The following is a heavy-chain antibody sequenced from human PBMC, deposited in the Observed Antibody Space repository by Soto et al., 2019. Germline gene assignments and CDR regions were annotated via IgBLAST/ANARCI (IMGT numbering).Heavy chain of an antibody. CDR2: ISGYNGNT. V-gene: IGHV1-18*04. CDR1: GYIFSRYG. D-gene: IGHD6-13*01. Sequence: QVQLVQSGPEVRKPGASVKVSCKASGYIFSRYGISWVRQAPGQGLEWMAWISGYNGNTKFGERVQGRVNVTTDTSTSTAYMELRSLRSDHTAVYYCAREAAAERNYYGLDVWGQGTTVIVSS. CDR3: AREAAAERNYYGLDV. J-gene: IGHJ6*02.